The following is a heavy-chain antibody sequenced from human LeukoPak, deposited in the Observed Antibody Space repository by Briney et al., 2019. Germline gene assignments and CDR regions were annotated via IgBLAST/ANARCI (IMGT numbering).Heavy chain of an antibody. V-gene: IGHV3-30-3*01. D-gene: IGHD3-3*01. CDR2: ISYDGSNK. Sequence: GRSLRLSCAASGFTFSSYAMHWVRQAPGKGLEWVAVISYDGSNKYYADSVKGRFTISRDNSKNTLYLQMNSLRAEDTAVYYCAKDQSGIFGVVLNYYYYMDVWGKGTTVTVSS. J-gene: IGHJ6*03. CDR3: AKDQSGIFGVVLNYYYYMDV. CDR1: GFTFSSYA.